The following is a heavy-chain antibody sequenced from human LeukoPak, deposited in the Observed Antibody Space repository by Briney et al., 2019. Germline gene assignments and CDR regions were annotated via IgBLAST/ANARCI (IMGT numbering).Heavy chain of an antibody. D-gene: IGHD2-8*01. CDR2: MNSDGRTT. J-gene: IGHJ4*02. CDR3: VRGLNGNSDS. V-gene: IGHV3-74*01. CDR1: GFTVSSSW. Sequence: GGSLRLSCAASGFTVSSSWMHWVRQAPGKGLIWVSRMNSDGRTTTYADSVKGRFTISRDNAKNTLFLQMNSLTADDTAVYYCVRGLNGNSDSWGQGALVTVSS.